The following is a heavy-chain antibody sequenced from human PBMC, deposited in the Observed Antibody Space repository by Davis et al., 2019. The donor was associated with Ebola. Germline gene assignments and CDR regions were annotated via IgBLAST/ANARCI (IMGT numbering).Heavy chain of an antibody. D-gene: IGHD2-8*02. CDR1: GFTFSSYA. Sequence: PGGSLRLSCAASGFTFSSYAMSWVRQAPGKGLEWVSEITGGGARTYYANSVKGRFTISRENSKHSLYLQMDSLRADDTGVYYCSRVSGYCTVSSCFADYYYGMDVWGQGTAVTVSS. J-gene: IGHJ6*02. CDR3: SRVSGYCTVSSCFADYYYGMDV. V-gene: IGHV3-23*01. CDR2: ITGGGART.